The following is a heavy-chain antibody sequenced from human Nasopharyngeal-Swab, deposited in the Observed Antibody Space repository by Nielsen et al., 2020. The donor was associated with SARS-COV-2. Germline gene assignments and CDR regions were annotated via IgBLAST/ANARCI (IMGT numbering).Heavy chain of an antibody. CDR2: ISGSGGST. D-gene: IGHD3-3*01. J-gene: IGHJ6*03. CDR1: GFTFSSYA. CDR3: AKVSSPYDFWSGYYTSYYYMDV. V-gene: IGHV3-23*01. Sequence: GESLKISCAASGFTFSSYAMSWVRQAPGKGLEWVSAISGSGGSTYYADSVKGRFTISRDNSKNTLYLQTNSLRAEDTAVYYCAKVSSPYDFWSGYYTSYYYMDVWGKGTTVTVSS.